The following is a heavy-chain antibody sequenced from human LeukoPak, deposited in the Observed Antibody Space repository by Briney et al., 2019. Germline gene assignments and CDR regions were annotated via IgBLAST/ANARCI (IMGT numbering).Heavy chain of an antibody. Sequence: SETLSLTCAVYGRSFSGYYWSWIRQPPGKGLEWIGEIYHSGSTNYNPSLKSRVTISVDTSKNQFSLKLSSVTAADTAVYYCARAGVDTVKIPIPGDAFDIWGQGTMVTVSS. CDR1: GRSFSGYY. D-gene: IGHD5-18*01. CDR3: ARAGVDTVKIPIPGDAFDI. V-gene: IGHV4-34*01. J-gene: IGHJ3*02. CDR2: IYHSGST.